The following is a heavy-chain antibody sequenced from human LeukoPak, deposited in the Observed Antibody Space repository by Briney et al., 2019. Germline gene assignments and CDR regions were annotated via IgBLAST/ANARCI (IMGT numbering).Heavy chain of an antibody. V-gene: IGHV5-51*01. J-gene: IGHJ6*03. D-gene: IGHD3-10*01. CDR3: ARHRGPHVPMSYYYYMDV. CDR1: GYKFINYW. CDR2: IYPGDSDT. Sequence: GESLKISCKASGYKFINYWIGWVRQMPGKGLEWMGIIYPGDSDTRYSPSFQGQVTISADKSITTAYLQWSALKASDTAMYYCARHRGPHVPMSYYYYMDVWGKGTTVTVTS.